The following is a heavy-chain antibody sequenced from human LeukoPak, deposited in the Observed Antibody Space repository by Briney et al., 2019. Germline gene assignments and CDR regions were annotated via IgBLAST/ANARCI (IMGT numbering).Heavy chain of an antibody. CDR3: ARDRSTSYYYYGMDV. CDR1: GFSISSSY. V-gene: IGHV3-66*01. CDR2: TYSGGTT. D-gene: IGHD2/OR15-2a*01. J-gene: IGHJ6*02. Sequence: GGSLRLSCAASGFSISSSYMSWVRQAPGKGLEWVSVTYSGGTTYYADAVKGRFTISRDTSKNTLYLQMNSLRAEDTSVYYCARDRSTSYYYYGMDVWGQGTTVTVSS.